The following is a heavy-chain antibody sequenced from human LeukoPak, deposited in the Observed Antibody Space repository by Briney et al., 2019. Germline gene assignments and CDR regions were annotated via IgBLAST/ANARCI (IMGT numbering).Heavy chain of an antibody. J-gene: IGHJ4*02. CDR2: INHSGST. CDR1: GGSLSGYY. V-gene: IGHV4-34*01. CDR3: ARQKDIVVVLAASRAAADSYYFDY. Sequence: PSETLSLTCAVYGGSLSGYYWSWIRQPPGKGLEWIGEINHSGSTNYNPSLKSRVTISVDTSKNQFSLKLSSVTAADTAVYYCARQKDIVVVLAASRAAADSYYFDYWGQGTLVTVSS. D-gene: IGHD2-2*01.